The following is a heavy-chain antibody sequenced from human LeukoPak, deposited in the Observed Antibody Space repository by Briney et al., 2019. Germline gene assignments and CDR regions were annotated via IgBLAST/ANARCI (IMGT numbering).Heavy chain of an antibody. J-gene: IGHJ5*02. CDR1: GGSFSGYY. V-gene: IGHV4-34*01. CDR3: ARKRALKLLSWFDP. Sequence: SETLSLTRAVYGGSFSGYYWSWIRQPPGKGLEWIGEINHSGSTNYNPSLKSRVTISVDTSKNQFSLKLSSVTAADTAVYYCARKRALKLLSWFDPWGQGTLVTVSS. D-gene: IGHD1-26*01. CDR2: INHSGST.